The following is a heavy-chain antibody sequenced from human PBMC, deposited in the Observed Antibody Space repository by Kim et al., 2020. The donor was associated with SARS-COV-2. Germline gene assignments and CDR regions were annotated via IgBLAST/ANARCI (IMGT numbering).Heavy chain of an antibody. D-gene: IGHD6-13*01. CDR3: ARVAAGTIGYFQH. J-gene: IGHJ1*01. CDR2: IYSGGST. V-gene: IGHV3-53*01. CDR1: GFTVSSNY. Sequence: GGSLRLSCAASGFTVSSNYMSWVRQAPGKGLEWVSVIYSGGSTYYADSVKGRFTISRDNSKNTLYLQMNSLRAEDTAVYYCARVAAGTIGYFQHWGQGTLVTVSS.